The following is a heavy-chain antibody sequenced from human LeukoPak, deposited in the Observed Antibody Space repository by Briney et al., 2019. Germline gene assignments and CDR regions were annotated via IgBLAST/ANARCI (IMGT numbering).Heavy chain of an antibody. V-gene: IGHV4-30-4*01. CDR2: IYYSGST. CDR3: ATDRARGGDSFDY. J-gene: IGHJ4*02. CDR1: GGSIRSGDYS. Sequence: TLSLTCTVSGGSIRSGDYSWSWIRQRPGKGLEWIGYIYYSGSTYYNPSLKSRVTISGDTSKNQFSLNLSSVTAADTAVYYCATDRARGGDSFDYWGQGTLVTVSS. D-gene: IGHD3-10*01.